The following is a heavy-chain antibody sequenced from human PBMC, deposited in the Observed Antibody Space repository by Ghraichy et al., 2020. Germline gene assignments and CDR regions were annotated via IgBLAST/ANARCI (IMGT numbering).Heavy chain of an antibody. D-gene: IGHD6-13*01. J-gene: IGHJ1*01. V-gene: IGHV4-59*01. Sequence: SETLSLTCTVSGGSISSYYWSWIRQPPGKGLEWIGYIYYSGSTNYNPSLKSRVTISVDTSKNQFSLKLSSVTAADTAVYYCARDRGSSWYEGEYFQHWGQGTLVTVSS. CDR1: GGSISSYY. CDR2: IYYSGST. CDR3: ARDRGSSWYEGEYFQH.